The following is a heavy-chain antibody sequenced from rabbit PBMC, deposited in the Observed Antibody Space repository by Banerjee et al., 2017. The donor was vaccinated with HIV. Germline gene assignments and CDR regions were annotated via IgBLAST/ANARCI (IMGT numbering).Heavy chain of an antibody. V-gene: IGHV1S45*01. CDR2: IVAGSSGST. Sequence: QEQLVESGGGLAQPEGSLTLTCKASGFTLSSSYYMCWVRQAPGKGLEWIGCIVAGSSGSTYYASWAKGRFTISSTSSTTVTLQMTSLTAADTATYFCARAGGFEKYFNLWGPGTLVTVS. J-gene: IGHJ4*01. CDR3: ARAGGFEKYFNL. CDR1: GFTLSSSYY. D-gene: IGHD1-1*01.